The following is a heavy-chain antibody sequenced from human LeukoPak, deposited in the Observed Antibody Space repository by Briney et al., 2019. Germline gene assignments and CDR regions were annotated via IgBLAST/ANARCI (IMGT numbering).Heavy chain of an antibody. V-gene: IGHV3-23*01. CDR1: VFTFSSYS. D-gene: IGHD2-2*01. CDR3: AKDPGYQVVYCFDY. CDR2: ISGSGGST. J-gene: IGHJ4*02. Sequence: PGGSLRLSCAASVFTFSSYSMSWVRQAPGKGLEWVSGISGSGGSTDYADSVKGRFTISRDNSKNTLYLQMNSLRVEDTAVYYCAKDPGYQVVYCFDYWGQGTLVTVSS.